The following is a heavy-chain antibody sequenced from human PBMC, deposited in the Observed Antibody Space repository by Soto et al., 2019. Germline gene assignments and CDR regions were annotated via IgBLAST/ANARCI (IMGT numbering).Heavy chain of an antibody. J-gene: IGHJ6*03. CDR2: IDWDDDK. CDR3: ARIRLERGYYYYMDV. Sequence: GSGPTLVNPTQTLTLTCTFSGFSLSTSGMCVSWIRQPPGKALEWLARIDWDDDKYYSTSLKTRLTISKDTSKNQVVLTMTNMDPVDTATYYCARIRLERGYYYYMDVWGKGTTVPSP. V-gene: IGHV2-70*11. CDR1: GFSLSTSGMC. D-gene: IGHD1-1*01.